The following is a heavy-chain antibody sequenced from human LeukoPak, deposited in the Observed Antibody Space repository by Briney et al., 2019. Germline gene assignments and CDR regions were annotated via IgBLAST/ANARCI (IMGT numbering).Heavy chain of an antibody. Sequence: PGGSLRLSCAASGLTFSSDWMHWVRQVPGKGLECVSAISGSGGTTYYADSVKGRFTISRDNPKNTVYLQMNSLRAEDTAVYYCAKATIAAAGSRKYCFDYWGQGTLVTVSS. CDR1: GLTFSSDW. D-gene: IGHD6-13*01. V-gene: IGHV3-23*01. CDR2: ISGSGGTT. J-gene: IGHJ4*02. CDR3: AKATIAAAGSRKYCFDY.